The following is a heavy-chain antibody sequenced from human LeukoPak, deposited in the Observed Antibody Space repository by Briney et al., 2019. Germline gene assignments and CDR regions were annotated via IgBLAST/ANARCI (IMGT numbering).Heavy chain of an antibody. CDR2: VHLSGAS. Sequence: PSETLSLTCAVSGGSILTTNWWSWVRQPPGKGLEWIGEVHLSGASNYNPSLKSRVNMSIDKSKNQLSLELTSVTAADTAIYYCTYESGAFSPFGFWGQGTLVTVSS. CDR3: TYESGAFSPFGF. CDR1: GGSILTTNW. D-gene: IGHD1-26*01. V-gene: IGHV4-4*02. J-gene: IGHJ4*02.